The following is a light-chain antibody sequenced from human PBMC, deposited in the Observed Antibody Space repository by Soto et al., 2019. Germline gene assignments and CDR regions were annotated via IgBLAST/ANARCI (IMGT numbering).Light chain of an antibody. CDR3: QQYDSSPPT. CDR1: QSVNSNY. Sequence: EIVLTQSPGTLSLSPGERATLSCRASQSVNSNYLAWYQQKPGQGPRLLMYGASSRATGIPDRFSGSGSGPDFNLTISRLEPEDFYVYYCQQYDSSPPTFGQGTKVEIK. CDR2: GAS. J-gene: IGKJ1*01. V-gene: IGKV3-20*01.